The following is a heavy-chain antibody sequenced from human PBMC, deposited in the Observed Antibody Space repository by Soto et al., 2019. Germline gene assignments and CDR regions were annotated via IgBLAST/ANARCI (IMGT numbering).Heavy chain of an antibody. Sequence: PGESLKISCKGSGYSFAGYWITWVRQKPGKGLEWMGRIDPSDSQTYYSPSFRGHVTISVTKSITTVFLQWSSLRASDTAMYYCASMVRGVIYWFDPWGQGTRVTVSS. CDR3: ASMVRGVIYWFDP. CDR1: GYSFAGYW. V-gene: IGHV5-10-1*01. J-gene: IGHJ5*02. D-gene: IGHD3-10*01. CDR2: IDPSDSQT.